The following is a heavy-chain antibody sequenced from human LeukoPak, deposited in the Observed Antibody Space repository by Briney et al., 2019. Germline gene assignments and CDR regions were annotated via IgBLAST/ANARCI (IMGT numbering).Heavy chain of an antibody. CDR1: GYTFTSYY. J-gene: IGHJ4*02. V-gene: IGHV1-46*01. CDR3: ARDSSGLNPDY. CDR2: INPSGGST. Sequence: GASVKVSCKASGYTFTSYYMHWVRQAPAQGLEWMGIINPSGGSTSYAQKFQGRVTMTRDTSTSTVYMELSSLRSEDTAVYYCARDSSGLNPDYWGQGTLVTVSS. D-gene: IGHD3-22*01.